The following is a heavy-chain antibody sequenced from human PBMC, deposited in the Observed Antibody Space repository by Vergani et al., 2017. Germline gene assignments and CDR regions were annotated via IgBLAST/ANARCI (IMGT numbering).Heavy chain of an antibody. J-gene: IGHJ6*03. CDR1: GITFDDYA. Sequence: EVQLVESGGGLVQPGRSLRLSCAASGITFDDYAMHWVRQAPGKGLEWVSGISWNSGSIGYADSVKGRFTISRDNAKNSLYLQMNSLRAEDTALYYCAKDFYGDDYYYYYMDVWGKGTTVTVSS. CDR3: AKDFYGDDYYYYYMDV. CDR2: ISWNSGSI. D-gene: IGHD4-17*01. V-gene: IGHV3-9*01.